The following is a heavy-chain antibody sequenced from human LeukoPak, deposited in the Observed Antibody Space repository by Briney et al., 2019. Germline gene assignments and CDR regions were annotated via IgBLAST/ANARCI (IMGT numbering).Heavy chain of an antibody. D-gene: IGHD6-13*01. CDR1: GYSFTSYW. J-gene: IGHJ4*02. V-gene: IGHV5-51*01. CDR3: ARHVVSSSSWCNFDY. CDR2: IYPGDSDT. Sequence: GASLKISCKGSGYSFTSYWIGWVRQMPGKGLEWMGIIYPGDSDTRYSPSFQGQVTISADKSISTAYLQWSSLKASDTAMYYCARHVVSSSSWCNFDYWGQGTLVTVSS.